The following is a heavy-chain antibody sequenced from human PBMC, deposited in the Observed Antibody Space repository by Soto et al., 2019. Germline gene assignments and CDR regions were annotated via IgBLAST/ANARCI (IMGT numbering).Heavy chain of an antibody. Sequence: SVKVSCKASGCTFSSYAISWVRQAPGQGLEWMGGIIPIFGTANYAQKFQGRVTITADESTSTAYMELSSLRSEDTAVYYCARAISVRGDDYYYYGMDVWGQGTTVTVSS. CDR2: IIPIFGTA. J-gene: IGHJ6*02. CDR3: ARAISVRGDDYYYYGMDV. D-gene: IGHD3-10*01. CDR1: GCTFSSYA. V-gene: IGHV1-69*13.